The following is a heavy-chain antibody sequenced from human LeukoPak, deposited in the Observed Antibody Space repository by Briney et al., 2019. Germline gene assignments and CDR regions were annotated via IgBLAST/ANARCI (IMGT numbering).Heavy chain of an antibody. CDR1: GFTFSSYA. Sequence: GGSLRLSCAASGFTFSSYAMSWVRQAPGKGLEWVSGISSSGGSTYYADSVKGRFTISRDNSKNTLYLQMNSLGAEDTAVYYCAKMPVSYSSGWSNFDYWGQGNLVTVSS. CDR2: ISSSGGST. D-gene: IGHD6-19*01. CDR3: AKMPVSYSSGWSNFDY. V-gene: IGHV3-23*01. J-gene: IGHJ4*02.